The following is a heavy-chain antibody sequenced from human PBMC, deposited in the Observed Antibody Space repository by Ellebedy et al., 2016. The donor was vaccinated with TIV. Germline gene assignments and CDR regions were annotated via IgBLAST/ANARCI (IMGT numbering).Heavy chain of an antibody. Sequence: GESLKISXAASGFTFSSYAMSWVRQAPGKGLEWVSAISGSGGSTYYADSVKGRFTISRDNSKNTLYLQMNSLRAEDTAVYYCARDLGDKDIQLWLNYFDYWGQGTLVTVSS. CDR3: ARDLGDKDIQLWLNYFDY. CDR1: GFTFSSYA. CDR2: ISGSGGST. V-gene: IGHV3-23*01. D-gene: IGHD5-18*01. J-gene: IGHJ4*02.